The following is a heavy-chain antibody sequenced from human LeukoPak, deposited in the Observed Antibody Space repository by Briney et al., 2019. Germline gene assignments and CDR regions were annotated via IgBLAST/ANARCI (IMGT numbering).Heavy chain of an antibody. Sequence: ASVKVSCKASGYTFTSYDINWVRQATGQRLEWMGWINAGNGNTKYSQKFQGRVTITRDTSASTAYMELSSLRSEDTAVYYCARSWWIDYWGQGTLVTVSS. J-gene: IGHJ4*02. V-gene: IGHV1-3*01. CDR2: INAGNGNT. CDR3: ARSWWIDY. D-gene: IGHD2-8*02. CDR1: GYTFTSYD.